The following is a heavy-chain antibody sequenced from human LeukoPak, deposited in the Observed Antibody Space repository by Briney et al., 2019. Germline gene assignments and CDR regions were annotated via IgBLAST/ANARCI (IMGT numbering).Heavy chain of an antibody. J-gene: IGHJ4*02. CDR3: ARGKNGLDY. Sequence: GGSLRLSCAASGFTFKNYAMNWVRQSPGQGLEWVSTISGDAVTSWYADSVKGRFTVSRDNAKNSLYLQMNSLRAEDTAVYYCARGKNGLDYWGQGTLVTVSS. CDR1: GFTFKNYA. V-gene: IGHV3-23*01. D-gene: IGHD2-8*01. CDR2: ISGDAVTS.